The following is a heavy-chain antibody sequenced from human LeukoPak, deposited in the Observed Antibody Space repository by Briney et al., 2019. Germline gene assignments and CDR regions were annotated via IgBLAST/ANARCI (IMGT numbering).Heavy chain of an antibody. Sequence: ASVKVSCKASGYTFTSYDINWVRQATGQGLEWMGWMNPNSGNTGYAQKFQGRVTITRNTSISTAYMELSSLRSEDTAVYYCARGPPLRQQLAGPDYWGQGTLVTVSS. V-gene: IGHV1-8*03. CDR2: MNPNSGNT. CDR3: ARGPPLRQQLAGPDY. CDR1: GYTFTSYD. D-gene: IGHD6-13*01. J-gene: IGHJ4*02.